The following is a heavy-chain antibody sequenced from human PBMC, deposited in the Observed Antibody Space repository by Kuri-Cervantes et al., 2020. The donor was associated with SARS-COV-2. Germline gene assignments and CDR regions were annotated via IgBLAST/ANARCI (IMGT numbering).Heavy chain of an antibody. J-gene: IGHJ4*02. V-gene: IGHV3-30*18. CDR2: ISYDGSNK. D-gene: IGHD3-22*01. Sequence: GESLKISCAASGFHFSSHGMHWVRQAPGKGLEWVAVISYDGSNKYYADSVKGRFTISRDDSKNTLYLQMNSLRAEDTAVYYCAKESSYYDSSGYGDFDYWGQGTLVTVSS. CDR1: GFHFSSHG. CDR3: AKESSYYDSSGYGDFDY.